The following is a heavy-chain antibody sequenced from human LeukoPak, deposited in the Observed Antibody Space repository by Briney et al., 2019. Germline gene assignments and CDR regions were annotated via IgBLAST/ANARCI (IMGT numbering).Heavy chain of an antibody. CDR3: ARSGSYYNGPYYYYYYMDV. D-gene: IGHD3-10*01. V-gene: IGHV4-38-2*02. Sequence: PSETLSLTCTVSGYSISSGYYWGWIRQPPGKGLEWIGSIYHSGSTYYNPSLKSRVTISVDASKNQFSLKLSSVTAADTAVYYCARSGSYYNGPYYYYYYMDVWGKGTTVTVSS. J-gene: IGHJ6*03. CDR1: GYSISSGYY. CDR2: IYHSGST.